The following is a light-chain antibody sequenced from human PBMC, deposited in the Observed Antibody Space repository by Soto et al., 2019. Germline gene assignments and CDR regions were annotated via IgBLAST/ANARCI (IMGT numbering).Light chain of an antibody. CDR1: ESVRSTY. CDR2: EAS. J-gene: IGKJ2*01. CDR3: QQYFSSPYRYT. Sequence: DIVLTQSPGILSLSPGDRATLSCRSSESVRSTYLAWYQEKRGQAPRLLIYEASSRASGIPDRFSGSGSGKDFSLTISKVEPEDVAVYYCQQYFSSPYRYTFGQGTVLEI. V-gene: IGKV3-20*01.